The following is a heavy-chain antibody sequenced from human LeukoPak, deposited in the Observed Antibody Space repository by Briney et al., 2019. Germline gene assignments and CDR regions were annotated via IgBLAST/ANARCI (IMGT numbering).Heavy chain of an antibody. Sequence: GGSLRLSCAAYGFTFNTYAMNWVRQAPGKGLEWVSTISGGGGSTYYADSVKGRFTISRDNSINTLYLQMNSLRAEDTAVYYCATGGSGSYYTYWGQGALVTVSS. J-gene: IGHJ4*02. D-gene: IGHD1-26*01. CDR2: ISGGGGST. CDR3: ATGGSGSYYTY. V-gene: IGHV3-23*01. CDR1: GFTFNTYA.